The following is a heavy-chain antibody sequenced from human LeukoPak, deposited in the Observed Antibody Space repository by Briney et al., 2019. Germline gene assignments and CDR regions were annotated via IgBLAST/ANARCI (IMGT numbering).Heavy chain of an antibody. Sequence: SETLSLTCTVSGGSISSGGYYWSWIRQPPGKGLEWIGYIYHSGSTNYNPSLKSRVTISVDTSKNQFSLKLSSVTAADTAVYYCAREPVIHILYSSGPFDPWGQGTLATVSS. CDR2: IYHSGST. V-gene: IGHV4-61*08. D-gene: IGHD6-19*01. J-gene: IGHJ5*02. CDR1: GGSISSGGYY. CDR3: AREPVIHILYSSGPFDP.